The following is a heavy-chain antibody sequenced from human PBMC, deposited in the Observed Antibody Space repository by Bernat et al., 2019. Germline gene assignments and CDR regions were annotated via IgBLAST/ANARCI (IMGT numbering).Heavy chain of an antibody. CDR1: GFAFSDAW. J-gene: IGHJ4*02. CDR3: AAGTGKSDLDF. V-gene: IGHV3-15*01. D-gene: IGHD3/OR15-3a*01. Sequence: EVQLVESGGGLVKPGQSLRISCVGSGFAFSDAWMSWVRQAPGKGLEWVGRIKSKSDYGTRDFAAPVKGRFALSRDDSEKTVYLQMNSLRTEDTAVYYCAAGTGKSDLDFWGQGIVVTVSS. CDR2: IKSKSDYGTR.